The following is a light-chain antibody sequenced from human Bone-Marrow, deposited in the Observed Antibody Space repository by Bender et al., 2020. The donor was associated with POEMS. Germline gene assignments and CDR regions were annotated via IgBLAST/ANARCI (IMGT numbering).Light chain of an antibody. CDR2: DIS. Sequence: QSALTQPASVSGSPGQSITISCTGTSSDVGSYNLVSWYQQHPGKAPKLMVYDISNRPSGVSNRFSASKSGNTASLTISGLQADDEADYYCCSYAGSRVFGGGTKLTVL. J-gene: IGLJ2*01. V-gene: IGLV2-23*02. CDR3: CSYAGSRV. CDR1: SSDVGSYNL.